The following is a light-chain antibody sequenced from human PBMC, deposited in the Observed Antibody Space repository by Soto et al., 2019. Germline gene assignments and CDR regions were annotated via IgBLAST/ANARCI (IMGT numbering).Light chain of an antibody. CDR1: QSISSW. Sequence: GDRVTITCRASQSISSWLAWYQQTPGKAPKFVIYDASNLESGGPSRXXXXXXXKEFTLTISSLQPDDFATYYCQQYSSYWTFGQGTKVDIK. CDR2: DAS. CDR3: QQYSSYWT. V-gene: IGKV1-5*01. J-gene: IGKJ1*01.